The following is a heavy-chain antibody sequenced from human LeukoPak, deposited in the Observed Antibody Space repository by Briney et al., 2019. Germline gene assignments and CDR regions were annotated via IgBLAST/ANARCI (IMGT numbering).Heavy chain of an antibody. V-gene: IGHV3-23*01. CDR3: ARDLRHYDSSGYYLDY. Sequence: HPGGSLRLSCAASGFTFSSYAMSWVRQAPGKGLEWVSAISGSGGSTYYADSVKGRFTISRDNSKNTLYLQMNSLRAEDTAVYYCARDLRHYDSSGYYLDYWGQGTLVTVSS. CDR2: ISGSGGST. J-gene: IGHJ4*02. D-gene: IGHD3-22*01. CDR1: GFTFSSYA.